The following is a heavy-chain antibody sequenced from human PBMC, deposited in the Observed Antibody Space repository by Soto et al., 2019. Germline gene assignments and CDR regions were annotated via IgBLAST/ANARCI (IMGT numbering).Heavy chain of an antibody. CDR1: GFKFDSNG. D-gene: IGHD6-19*01. V-gene: IGHV3-33*05. CDR2: ISSDGSNR. J-gene: IGHJ6*02. CDR3: AKDRPRSSGSKQYYALDV. Sequence: PGGSLRLSCAASGFKFDSNGMHCVRHAPVKWREWVSLISSDGSNRYSADSVKGRFTISRDNSRSMLYLQINSLTAEDTAIYYCAKDRPRSSGSKQYYALDVWGQGTTVTVSS.